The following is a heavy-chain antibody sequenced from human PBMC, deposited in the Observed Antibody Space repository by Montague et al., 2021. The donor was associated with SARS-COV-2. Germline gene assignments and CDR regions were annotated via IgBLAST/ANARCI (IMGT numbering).Heavy chain of an antibody. J-gene: IGHJ6*02. Sequence: SETLSLTCAVYGGSFSGYYWSWIRQPPGKGLEWIGEISHSGSTYYNPSLKSRVTISIDTSKSQFSLRLSSVTAADTAIYYCARTSRGSRYFYGVDVWGQGTTVTVSS. CDR3: ARTSRGSRYFYGVDV. D-gene: IGHD3-10*01. V-gene: IGHV4-34*01. CDR1: GGSFSGYY. CDR2: ISHSGST.